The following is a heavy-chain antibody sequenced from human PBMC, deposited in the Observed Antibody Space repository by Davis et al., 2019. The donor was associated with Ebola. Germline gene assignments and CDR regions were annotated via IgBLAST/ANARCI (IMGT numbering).Heavy chain of an antibody. Sequence: SVKVSCKASGGTFSSYAISWVRQAPGQGLEWMGGIIPIFGTANYAQKFQGRVTITADESTSTAYMELRSLRSDDTAVYYCARVSRYDYVWGSYRWGYFDYWGQGTLVTVSS. J-gene: IGHJ4*02. CDR2: IIPIFGTA. V-gene: IGHV1-69*13. CDR1: GGTFSSYA. CDR3: ARVSRYDYVWGSYRWGYFDY. D-gene: IGHD3-16*02.